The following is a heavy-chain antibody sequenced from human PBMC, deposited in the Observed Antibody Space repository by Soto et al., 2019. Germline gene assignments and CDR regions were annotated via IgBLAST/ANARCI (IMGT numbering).Heavy chain of an antibody. CDR1: GFTVSTNY. CDR2: IYIDGST. J-gene: IGHJ3*02. CDR3: ARIGASSSAAGAFDI. Sequence: EVQLVESGGGLVQPGGSLRLSCAASGFTVSTNYMTWVRQAPGKGLEWVSVIYIDGSTYYADSVKGRFTIPRDNSKNTLYLQVNNLRAEDTAVYYCARIGASSSAAGAFDIWGQGTMVTVSS. D-gene: IGHD6-6*01. V-gene: IGHV3-66*01.